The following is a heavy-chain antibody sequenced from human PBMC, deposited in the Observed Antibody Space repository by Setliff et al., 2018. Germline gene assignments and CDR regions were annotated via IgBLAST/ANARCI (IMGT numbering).Heavy chain of an antibody. CDR3: AAIWHRYFDY. J-gene: IGHJ4*02. CDR2: ISSNGGST. CDR1: GYTFSSYT. Sequence: GGSLRLSCAASGYTFSSYTMTRVRQAPGKGLEYVSAISSNGGSTYYADSVKGRFTISRDNAKNSVYLQMNSLRAEDTAVYYCAAIWHRYFDYWGQGTLVTVSS. V-gene: IGHV3-64*02.